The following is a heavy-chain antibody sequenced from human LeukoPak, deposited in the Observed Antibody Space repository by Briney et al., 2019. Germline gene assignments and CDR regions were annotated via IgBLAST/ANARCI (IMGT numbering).Heavy chain of an antibody. V-gene: IGHV4-34*01. Sequence: SETLSLTCAVYGGSFSGYYWSWIRQPPGKGLEWIGEINHSGSTNYNPSLKSRVTISVDTSKNQFSLKLSSVTAADTAVYYCARLVVWGSYRSDYWGQGTLVTVSS. CDR1: GGSFSGYY. D-gene: IGHD3-16*02. CDR2: INHSGST. CDR3: ARLVVWGSYRSDY. J-gene: IGHJ4*02.